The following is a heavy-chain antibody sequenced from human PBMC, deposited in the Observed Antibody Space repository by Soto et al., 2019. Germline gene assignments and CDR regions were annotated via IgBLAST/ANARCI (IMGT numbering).Heavy chain of an antibody. V-gene: IGHV4-30-4*01. Sequence: QLLESGPGLVKPSQTLSLTCTVSGGSISSGDEYWNWIRQPPGKGLEWIGYIYYSGSTYYNPSLKSRVTISVDTSKNQFSLKLSSVTAADTAVYYCASRGDYRYYFDHWGQGTLVTVSS. CDR1: GGSISSGDEY. D-gene: IGHD4-17*01. CDR3: ASRGDYRYYFDH. J-gene: IGHJ4*02. CDR2: IYYSGST.